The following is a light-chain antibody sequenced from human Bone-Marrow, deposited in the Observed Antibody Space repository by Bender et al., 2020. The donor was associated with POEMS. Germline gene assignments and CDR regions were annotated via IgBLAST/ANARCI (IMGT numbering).Light chain of an antibody. CDR3: CSYAGSSTLI. CDR1: SADVGNYNL. CDR2: EVN. V-gene: IGLV2-23*02. Sequence: QAALTQPASVSGSPGQSITISCTGSSADVGNYNLVSWYQQHPGTAPKLLLYEVNKRPSGVPDRFSGSKSGNTASLTVSGLQAEDEADYYCCSYAGSSTLIFGGGTKLTVL. J-gene: IGLJ2*01.